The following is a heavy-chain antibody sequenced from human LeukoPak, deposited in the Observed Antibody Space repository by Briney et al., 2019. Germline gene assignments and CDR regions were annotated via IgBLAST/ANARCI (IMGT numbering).Heavy chain of an antibody. Sequence: SQTLSLTCAISGDSASGNNAAWNWIRQSPSRGLEWLGRTYYRSKWYNDYAVSVKSRITINPDTSKNQFSLQLNSVTPEDTAVYYCARGEYSSSWDFYFDLWGRGTLVTVSS. D-gene: IGHD6-13*01. J-gene: IGHJ2*01. CDR2: TYYRSKWYN. CDR1: GDSASGNNAA. V-gene: IGHV6-1*01. CDR3: ARGEYSSSWDFYFDL.